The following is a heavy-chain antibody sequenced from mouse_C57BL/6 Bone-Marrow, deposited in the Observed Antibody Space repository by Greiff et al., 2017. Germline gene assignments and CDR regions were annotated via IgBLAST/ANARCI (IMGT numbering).Heavy chain of an antibody. CDR1: GYTFTSYG. Sequence: VKLQQSGAELARPGASVKLSCKASGYTFTSYGISWVKQRTGQGLEWIGEIYPRSGNTYYNEKFKGKATLTADKSSSTAYMELRSLTSEDSAVDFCARWNYYGSSYGYWGQGTTLTVST. D-gene: IGHD1-1*01. V-gene: IGHV1-81*01. CDR3: ARWNYYGSSYGY. CDR2: IYPRSGNT. J-gene: IGHJ2*01.